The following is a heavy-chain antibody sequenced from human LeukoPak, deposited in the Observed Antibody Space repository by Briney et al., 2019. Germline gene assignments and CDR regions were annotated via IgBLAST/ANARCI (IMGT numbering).Heavy chain of an antibody. Sequence: ASVKVSCKASGYTFTGFYIHWVRQAPGQGLEWMGWISPNSGVTKYAQKFQGRVTMTRDTSISTAYMELSRLRSDDTAVYYCARVWIHDAYYYMDVWGKGTTVTISS. J-gene: IGHJ6*03. V-gene: IGHV1-2*02. D-gene: IGHD5-18*01. CDR3: ARVWIHDAYYYMDV. CDR2: ISPNSGVT. CDR1: GYTFTGFY.